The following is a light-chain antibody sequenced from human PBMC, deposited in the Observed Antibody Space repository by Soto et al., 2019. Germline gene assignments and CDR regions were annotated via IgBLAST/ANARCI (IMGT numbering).Light chain of an antibody. CDR1: QSVTSK. V-gene: IGKV3-11*01. CDR3: QQRSDWPIT. J-gene: IGKJ5*01. Sequence: EIVLTQSPATLSLSPGERATLSCRASQSVTSKLAWYQQKPGQAPSLLIYDASNRAAGIPARFSGSGFGTDFTLTISSLEPEDFGVYYCQQRSDWPITFGQGTRLEIK. CDR2: DAS.